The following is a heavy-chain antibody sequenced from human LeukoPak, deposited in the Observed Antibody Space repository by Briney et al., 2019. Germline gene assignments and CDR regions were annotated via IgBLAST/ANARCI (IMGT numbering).Heavy chain of an antibody. CDR3: AKDHYWSIDY. V-gene: IGHV3-74*01. Sequence: QTGGSLRLSCAASGLAFSAYKMHWVRQAPRKGLLWVSRISTDGYTTDYADFVQGRFTASRDNTKNTWSLEMNSLRAEDTGVYYCAKDHYWSIDYWGRGTLVTVSS. J-gene: IGHJ4*02. CDR2: ISTDGYTT. CDR1: GLAFSAYK. D-gene: IGHD3-3*01.